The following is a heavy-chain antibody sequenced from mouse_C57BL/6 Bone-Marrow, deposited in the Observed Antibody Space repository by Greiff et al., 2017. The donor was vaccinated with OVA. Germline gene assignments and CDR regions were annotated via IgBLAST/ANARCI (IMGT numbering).Heavy chain of an antibody. CDR2: IDPSDSYT. CDR3: ARPRGYAMDY. J-gene: IGHJ4*01. Sequence: QVQLQQSGAELVKPGASVKLSCKASGYTFTSYWMQWVKQRPGQGLEWIGEIDPSDSYTNYNQKFKGKATLTVDTSSSTAYMQLSSLTSEDSAVYYCARPRGYAMDYWGQGTSVTVSS. CDR1: GYTFTSYW. V-gene: IGHV1-50*01.